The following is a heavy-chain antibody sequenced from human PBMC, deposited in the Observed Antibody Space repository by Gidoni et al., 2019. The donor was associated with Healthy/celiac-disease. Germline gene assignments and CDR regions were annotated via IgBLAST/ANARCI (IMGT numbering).Heavy chain of an antibody. Sequence: EVQLVESGGGWVQPGGSLRLPCVASGFTFSSYEMNWVRQAPGKGLDWVPYISSSGSTRYYADSVKGRFTISRDNAKNSLYLQMNSLRAEDTAVYYCARVRDVATIPSGMDVWGQGTTVTVSS. J-gene: IGHJ6*02. D-gene: IGHD5-12*01. CDR1: GFTFSSYE. CDR2: ISSSGSTR. V-gene: IGHV3-48*03. CDR3: ARVRDVATIPSGMDV.